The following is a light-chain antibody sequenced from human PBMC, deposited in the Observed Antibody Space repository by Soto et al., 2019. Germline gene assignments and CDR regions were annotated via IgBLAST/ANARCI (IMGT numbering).Light chain of an antibody. CDR2: RNN. V-gene: IGLV1-47*01. Sequence: QPVLTQPPSASGTPGQRVTISCSGSSSNIGSNYVYWYQQLPGTAPNLLIYRNNQRPSGVPDRSSGSKSGTSASLAISGLRSEDEADYYCAAWDDSLSGVVFGGGTKLTVL. CDR3: AAWDDSLSGVV. CDR1: SSNIGSNY. J-gene: IGLJ2*01.